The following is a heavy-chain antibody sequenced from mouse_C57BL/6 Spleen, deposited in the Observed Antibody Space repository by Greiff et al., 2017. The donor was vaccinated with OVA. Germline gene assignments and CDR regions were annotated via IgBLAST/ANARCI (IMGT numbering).Heavy chain of an antibody. CDR1: GYTFTSYG. Sequence: VQLQQSGAELARPGASVKLSCKASGYTFTSYGISWVKQRTGQGLEWIGEIYPRSGNTYYNEKFKGKATLTADKSSSTAYMELRSLTSEDSAVYFCARWDYYGSRGGAMDYWGQGTSVTVSS. J-gene: IGHJ4*01. V-gene: IGHV1-81*01. D-gene: IGHD1-1*01. CDR3: ARWDYYGSRGGAMDY. CDR2: IYPRSGNT.